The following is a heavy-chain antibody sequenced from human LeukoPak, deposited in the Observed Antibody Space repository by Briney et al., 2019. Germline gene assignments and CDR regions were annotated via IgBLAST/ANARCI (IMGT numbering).Heavy chain of an antibody. J-gene: IGHJ4*02. CDR3: ARDRFYGARYDY. Sequence: GGSLRLSCAASGFTFNSYSMYWVRQAPGKGLEWVSSISSSSSHMFYADSVKGRFSISRDNANNSLYLQMNSLRAEDTAVYYCARDRFYGARYDYWGQGALVTVSS. D-gene: IGHD4-17*01. V-gene: IGHV3-21*01. CDR1: GFTFNSYS. CDR2: ISSSSSHM.